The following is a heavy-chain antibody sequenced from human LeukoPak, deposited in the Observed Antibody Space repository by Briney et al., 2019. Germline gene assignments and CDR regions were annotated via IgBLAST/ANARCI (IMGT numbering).Heavy chain of an antibody. CDR1: GFTFSSYA. D-gene: IGHD4-11*01. Sequence: PGRSLRLSCAASGFTFSSYAMHCVRQAPGKGLEWVAVISYDGSNKYYADSVKGRFTISRDNSKNTLYLQINSLRAEDTAVYYCARREVYSNYDYYYYGMDVWGQGTTVTVSS. V-gene: IGHV3-30-3*01. CDR3: ARREVYSNYDYYYYGMDV. J-gene: IGHJ6*02. CDR2: ISYDGSNK.